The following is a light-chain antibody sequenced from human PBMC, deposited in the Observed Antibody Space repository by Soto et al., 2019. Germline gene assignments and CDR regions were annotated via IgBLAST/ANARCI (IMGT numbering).Light chain of an antibody. J-gene: IGKJ2*01. Sequence: EVVLTQSPGTLSLSPGDRATLSCTASQSVSSNSLAWYQQIPGQPPRLLIYGASSRATGVPDRFTGSGSETHFTLTITRLEPEDFAVFYCQQYGSSPMYTFGQGTKLEIK. CDR3: QQYGSSPMYT. CDR1: QSVSSNS. V-gene: IGKV3-20*01. CDR2: GAS.